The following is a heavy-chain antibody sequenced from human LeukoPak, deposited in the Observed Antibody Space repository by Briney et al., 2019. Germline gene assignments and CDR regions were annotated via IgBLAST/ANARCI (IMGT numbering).Heavy chain of an antibody. V-gene: IGHV3-7*01. Sequence: GGSLRLSCAASGFTFNSYWMSWVRQAPGKGLEWVANIKQDGSEKYYVDSVKGRFTISRDNAKNSLYLQMNSLRAEDTAVYYCARDPGCSGGSCYSTPYYYYYGMDVWGQGTTVTVSS. D-gene: IGHD2-15*01. CDR1: GFTFNSYW. CDR2: IKQDGSEK. CDR3: ARDPGCSGGSCYSTPYYYYYGMDV. J-gene: IGHJ6*02.